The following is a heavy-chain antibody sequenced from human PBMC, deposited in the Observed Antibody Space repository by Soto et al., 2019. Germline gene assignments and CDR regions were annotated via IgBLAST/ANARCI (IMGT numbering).Heavy chain of an antibody. CDR3: AKGYSSSWYIYYYYGMDV. V-gene: IGHV3-23*01. D-gene: IGHD6-13*01. CDR1: GFTFSNYA. Sequence: PGGSLRLSCAASGFTFSNYAMTWVRQAPGKGLECVAVISYNGVNKYCADSVKGRFTISRDNSKNTLYLQMNSPRAEDTAVYYCAKGYSSSWYIYYYYGMDVWGQGTTVTVSS. J-gene: IGHJ6*02. CDR2: ISYNGVNK.